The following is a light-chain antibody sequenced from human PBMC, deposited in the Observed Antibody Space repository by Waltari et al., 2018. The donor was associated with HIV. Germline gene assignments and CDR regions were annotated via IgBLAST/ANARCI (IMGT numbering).Light chain of an antibody. V-gene: IGLV1-44*01. J-gene: IGLJ3*02. Sequence: QSVLTQPPSASGTPGQWVTIPCSGRRSNTGSRPENWYQQLPGTAPKLLIYSDNQRPSGVPDRLSGSKSGTSASLAISGLQSEDEADYYCSTWDDSLNGRVFGGGTKLTVL. CDR1: RSNTGSRP. CDR2: SDN. CDR3: STWDDSLNGRV.